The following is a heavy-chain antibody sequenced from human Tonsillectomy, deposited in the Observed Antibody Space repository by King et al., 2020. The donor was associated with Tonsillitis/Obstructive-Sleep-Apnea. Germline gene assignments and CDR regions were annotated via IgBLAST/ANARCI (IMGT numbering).Heavy chain of an antibody. Sequence: VQLVESGGGVVQPGRSLRLSCAASGFTFSSYGMHWVRQAPGKGLEWVAVISYDGSNKYYADSVKGRFTISRDNSKNTLYLQMNSLRAEDTAVYYCAKVGGWELLWGLDYWGQGTLVTVSS. CDR1: GFTFSSYG. D-gene: IGHD1-26*01. V-gene: IGHV3-30*18. CDR2: ISYDGSNK. CDR3: AKVGGWELLWGLDY. J-gene: IGHJ4*02.